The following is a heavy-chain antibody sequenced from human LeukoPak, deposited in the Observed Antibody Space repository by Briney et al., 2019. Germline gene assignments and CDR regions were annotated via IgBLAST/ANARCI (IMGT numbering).Heavy chain of an antibody. Sequence: GGSLRLSCAASGFTFSSYAMSWVRQAPGKGLEWLSIICGDGGCTYYTDSVKGRFTISRDNSKNTLYLQMNSLRAEDTAIYYCAKATRDSSGYSRYFDCWGRGTLVSVSS. D-gene: IGHD3-22*01. CDR3: AKATRDSSGYSRYFDC. CDR1: GFTFSSYA. J-gene: IGHJ4*02. V-gene: IGHV3-23*01. CDR2: ICGDGGCT.